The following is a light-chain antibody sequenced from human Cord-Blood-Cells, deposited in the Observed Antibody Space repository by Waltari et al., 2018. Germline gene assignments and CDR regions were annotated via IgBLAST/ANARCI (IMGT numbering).Light chain of an antibody. J-gene: IGKJ1*01. V-gene: IGKV3-20*01. Sequence: EIVLTQSPGTLSLSPGERATLSCGASQSVSSSYLAWYQQKPGQAPMLLIYGASSRATGSPDRFSGSGSGTDFTLTISRLEPEDFAVYYCQQYGSSPWTFGQGTKVEIK. CDR1: QSVSSSY. CDR2: GAS. CDR3: QQYGSSPWT.